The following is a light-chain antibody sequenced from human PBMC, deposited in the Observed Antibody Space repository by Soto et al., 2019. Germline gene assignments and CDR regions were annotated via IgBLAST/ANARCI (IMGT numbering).Light chain of an antibody. V-gene: IGKV1-39*01. CDR3: QQTYITPPWT. J-gene: IGKJ1*01. Sequence: DIQMTQSPSSLSASVGDRVTITCRASQSISRFLNWYQQKSGKPPQLLICAASSLQSGVPSRFSGSGSGTDFTLTISSLQPEDFATYYCQQTYITPPWTFGQGSKVEIK. CDR2: AAS. CDR1: QSISRF.